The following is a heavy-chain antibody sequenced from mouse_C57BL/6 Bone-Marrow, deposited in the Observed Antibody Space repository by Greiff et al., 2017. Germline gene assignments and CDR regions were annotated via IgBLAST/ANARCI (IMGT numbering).Heavy chain of an antibody. V-gene: IGHV2-2*01. CDR2: IWSGGST. Sequence: QVQLKESGPGLVQPSQSLSITCTASGFSLTSYGVHWVRQSPGKGLEWLGVIWSGGSTDYNAAFISRLSISKDNSKSQVFVKMNSLQADDTAIYYCARGDSSGSWFAYWGQGTLVTVSA. J-gene: IGHJ3*01. CDR1: GFSLTSYG. D-gene: IGHD3-2*02. CDR3: ARGDSSGSWFAY.